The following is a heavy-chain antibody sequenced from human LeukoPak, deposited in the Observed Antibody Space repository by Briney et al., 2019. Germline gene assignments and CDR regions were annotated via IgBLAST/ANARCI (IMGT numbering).Heavy chain of an antibody. CDR2: ISAYNGNT. D-gene: IGHD3-3*01. V-gene: IGHV1-18*01. CDR1: GGTFSSYA. Sequence: ASVKVSCKAPGGTFSSYAISWVRQAPGQGLEWMGWISAYNGNTNYAQKLQGRVTMTTDTSTSTAYMELRSLRSDDTAVYYCARNYDFWSGFDIWGQGTMVTVSS. CDR3: ARNYDFWSGFDI. J-gene: IGHJ3*02.